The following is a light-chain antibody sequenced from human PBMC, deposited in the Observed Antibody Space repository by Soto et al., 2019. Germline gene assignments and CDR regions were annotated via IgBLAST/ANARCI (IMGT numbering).Light chain of an antibody. CDR1: SDDVDFSTY. CDR3: SSYTTGSTLPWV. CDR2: DVT. J-gene: IGLJ1*01. Sequence: QSVLTQPRSVSGSPGQSVTISCTATSDDVDFSTYVSWYQQRPGKAPKLLIFDVTQRPSGVPHRFAGSKSGDTASLTISGLQVEDEAVYYCSSYTTGSTLPWVFGTGTKVTVL. V-gene: IGLV2-11*01.